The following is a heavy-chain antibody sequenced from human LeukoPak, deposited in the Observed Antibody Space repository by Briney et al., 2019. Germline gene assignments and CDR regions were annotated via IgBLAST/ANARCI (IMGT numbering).Heavy chain of an antibody. CDR2: IYYSGST. CDR1: GGSVSSGSCY. J-gene: IGHJ4*02. D-gene: IGHD1-1*01. Sequence: SETLSLTCTVSGGSVSSGSCYWSWIRQPPGKGLEWIGYIYYSGSTNYNPSLKSRVTISVDTSKNQFSLKLSSVTAADTAVYYCARGPNEPNFDYWGQGTLVTVSS. V-gene: IGHV4-61*01. CDR3: ARGPNEPNFDY.